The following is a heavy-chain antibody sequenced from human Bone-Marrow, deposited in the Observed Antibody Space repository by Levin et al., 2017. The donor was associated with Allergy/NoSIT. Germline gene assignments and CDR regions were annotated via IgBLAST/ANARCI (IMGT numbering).Heavy chain of an antibody. V-gene: IGHV3-53*01. CDR1: GLTVSSNY. CDR3: TTRYCSGGSCYFAFDI. D-gene: IGHD2-15*01. J-gene: IGHJ3*02. Sequence: GGSLRLSCAASGLTVSSNYMSWVRQAPGKGLEWVSVIYSGGNTYYSDSVKGRFTISRDNSKNTLYLQMNSLKTEDTAVYYCTTRYCSGGSCYFAFDIWGQGTMVTVSS. CDR2: IYSGGNT.